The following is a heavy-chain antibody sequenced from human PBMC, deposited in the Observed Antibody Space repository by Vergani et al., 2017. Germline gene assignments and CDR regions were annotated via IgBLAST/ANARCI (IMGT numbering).Heavy chain of an antibody. CDR3: ARTRLKYDILTGXHDY. J-gene: IGHJ4*02. CDR1: GGSISSYY. CDR2: IYYSGST. Sequence: QVQLQESGPGLVKPSETLSLTCTVSGGSISSYYWSWIRQPPGKGLEWIGYIYYSGSTNYNPSLKSRVTISVDTSKNQFSLKLSSVTAADTAVYYCARTRLKYDILTGXHDYWGQGTLVTVSS. D-gene: IGHD3-9*01. V-gene: IGHV4-59*01.